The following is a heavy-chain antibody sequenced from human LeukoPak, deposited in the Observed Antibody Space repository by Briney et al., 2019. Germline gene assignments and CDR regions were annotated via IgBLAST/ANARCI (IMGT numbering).Heavy chain of an antibody. CDR3: SRSLDY. Sequence: GGSLRVSCAASGFTFSTSWMDWVRQAPGKGLEWVANIKKDGSEKYYVDSVKGRFVISRDNAKNSLYLQMNNLRAEDTATYYCSRSLDYWGQGIRVIVSP. CDR1: GFTFSTSW. CDR2: IKKDGSEK. V-gene: IGHV3-7*01. J-gene: IGHJ4*02.